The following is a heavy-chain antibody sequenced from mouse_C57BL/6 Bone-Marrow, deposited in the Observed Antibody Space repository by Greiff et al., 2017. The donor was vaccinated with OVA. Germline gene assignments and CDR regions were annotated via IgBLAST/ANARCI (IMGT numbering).Heavy chain of an antibody. CDR1: GYAFSSYW. V-gene: IGHV1-80*01. J-gene: IGHJ2*01. CDR3: ARESAYDYERGWVDY. D-gene: IGHD2-4*01. Sequence: QVQLQQSGAELVKPGASVKISCKASGYAFSSYWMNWVKQRPGKGLEWIGQIYPGDGDTNYNGKFKGKATLTADKSSSTAYMQLSSLTSEDSEVYFCARESAYDYERGWVDYWGQGTTLTVSS. CDR2: IYPGDGDT.